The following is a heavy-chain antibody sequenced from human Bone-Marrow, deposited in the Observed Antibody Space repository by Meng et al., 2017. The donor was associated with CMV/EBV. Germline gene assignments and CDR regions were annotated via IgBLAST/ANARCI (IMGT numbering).Heavy chain of an antibody. D-gene: IGHD2-2*01. Sequence: ASVKVSCKASGYTFTSYAMHWVRQAPGQGLEWMGIINPSGGSTSYAQKFQGRVTMTRDTSTTTVYMELSSLRSEDTAVYYCARDGVVPAACDIWGQGTMVTVSS. V-gene: IGHV1-46*01. J-gene: IGHJ3*02. CDR3: ARDGVVPAACDI. CDR1: GYTFTSYA. CDR2: INPSGGST.